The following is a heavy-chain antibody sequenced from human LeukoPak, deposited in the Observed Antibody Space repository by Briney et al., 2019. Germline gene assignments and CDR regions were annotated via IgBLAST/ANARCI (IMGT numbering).Heavy chain of an antibody. CDR2: IKSKTDGGTT. J-gene: IGHJ4*02. D-gene: IGHD2-15*01. CDR3: TTGRSGGSCPY. CDR1: GFTFTNAW. V-gene: IGHV3-15*01. Sequence: GGSLRLSCAASGFTFTNAWMSWVRQAPGKGLEWVGRIKSKTDGGTTDYAALVKGRFTISRDDSKNTLYLEMNSLKIEDTAVYYCTTGRSGGSCPYLGQGTLVTVSS.